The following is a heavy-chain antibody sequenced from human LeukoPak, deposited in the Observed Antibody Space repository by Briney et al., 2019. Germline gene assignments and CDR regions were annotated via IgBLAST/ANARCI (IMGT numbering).Heavy chain of an antibody. D-gene: IGHD6-19*01. CDR2: IRSKAYGGTT. CDR3: ASGSGWYSPDY. J-gene: IGHJ4*02. CDR1: GFTFGDYL. Sequence: GGSLRLSCTVSGFTFGDYLINWFRQAPGKGLEWVGFIRSKAYGGTTEYAASVKGRFTISRDDSKSIAHLQMNSLKTEDTAVYYCASGSGWYSPDYWGQGTLVTVSS. V-gene: IGHV3-49*03.